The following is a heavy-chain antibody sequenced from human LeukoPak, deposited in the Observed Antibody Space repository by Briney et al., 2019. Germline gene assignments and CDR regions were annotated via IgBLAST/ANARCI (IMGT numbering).Heavy chain of an antibody. CDR2: IYYSGST. D-gene: IGHD4-23*01. CDR1: GXSISSYY. CDR3: ARGGTAVIAPYAFDI. J-gene: IGHJ3*02. Sequence: SETLSLTCTVSGXSISSYYGSWIRQPPGKGLEWIAYIYYSGSTNCNPSVKSRVAMSADTSKKQFSLKLSSLTAADTAVYYCARGGTAVIAPYAFDIWGQGTMVTVSS. V-gene: IGHV4-59*01.